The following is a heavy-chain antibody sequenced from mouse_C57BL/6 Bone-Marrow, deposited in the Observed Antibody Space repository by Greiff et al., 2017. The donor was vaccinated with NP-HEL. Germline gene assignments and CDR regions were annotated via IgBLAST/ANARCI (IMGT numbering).Heavy chain of an antibody. CDR3: TRGTTVVAYYFDY. D-gene: IGHD1-1*01. V-gene: IGHV1-15*01. CDR2: IDPETGGT. CDR1: GYTFTDYE. J-gene: IGHJ2*01. Sequence: LQESGAELVRPGASVTLSCKASGYTFTDYEMHWVKQTPVHGLEWIGAIDPETGGTAYNQKFKGKAILTADKSSSTAYMELRSLTSEDTAVYYCTRGTTVVAYYFDYWGQGTTLTVSA.